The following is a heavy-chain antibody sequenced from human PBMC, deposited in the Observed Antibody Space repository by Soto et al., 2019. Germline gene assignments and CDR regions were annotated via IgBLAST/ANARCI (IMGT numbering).Heavy chain of an antibody. D-gene: IGHD5-18*01. CDR3: ARTGSSSPVEGCWFDP. V-gene: IGHV1-2*02. CDR2: INPNSGGT. Sequence: ASVEVSCEASGYTFTGYYIHWVRQAPGQGLEWMGWINPNSGGTNYAQKFQGRVTMTRETSISTAYMEMSRPRSDDTAVYYCARTGSSSPVEGCWFDPWGQGSMVTFYS. J-gene: IGHJ5*02. CDR1: GYTFTGYY.